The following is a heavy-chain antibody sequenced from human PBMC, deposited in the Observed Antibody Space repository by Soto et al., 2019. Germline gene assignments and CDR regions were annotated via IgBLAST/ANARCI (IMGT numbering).Heavy chain of an antibody. CDR2: IYHTGTT. CDR3: GRLRGLGVVSPYFDY. D-gene: IGHD2-21*01. V-gene: IGHV4-30-2*03. Sequence: PSETLSLTCTVSGGFINSGGYSWTWIRQPSGKGLEWIGYIYHTGTTYYNPSLKSRVTISIDTSKNQFSLKLSSVTAADTAVYYCGRLRGLGVVSPYFDYWGQGALVTVSS. J-gene: IGHJ4*02. CDR1: GGFINSGGYS.